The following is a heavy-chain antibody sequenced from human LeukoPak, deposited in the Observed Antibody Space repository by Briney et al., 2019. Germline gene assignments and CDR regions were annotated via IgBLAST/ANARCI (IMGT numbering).Heavy chain of an antibody. CDR1: GGSFSGYY. V-gene: IGHV4-34*01. CDR2: INHSGST. Sequence: SETLSLTCAVYGGSFSGYYWSWIRQPPGKGLEWIGEINHSGSTNYNPSLKSRVTISVDTSKNQFSLKLSSVTAADTAVYYCAGGYSYDDAFDIWGQGTMVTVSS. CDR3: AGGYSYDDAFDI. J-gene: IGHJ3*02. D-gene: IGHD5-18*01.